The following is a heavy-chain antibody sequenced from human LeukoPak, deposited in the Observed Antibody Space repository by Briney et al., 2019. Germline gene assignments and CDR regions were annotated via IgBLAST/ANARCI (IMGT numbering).Heavy chain of an antibody. CDR3: ASIRSMSGSYHGPISAFDF. CDR2: INPSGGST. Sequence: ASVKVSCKASRYTFTSYYMHWVRQAPGQGLEWMGIINPSGGSTSYAQKFQGRVTMTRDTSTSTVYMELSSLRSEDTAVYYCASIRSMSGSYHGPISAFDFWGQGTMVTVSS. D-gene: IGHD1-26*01. J-gene: IGHJ3*01. CDR1: RYTFTSYY. V-gene: IGHV1-46*01.